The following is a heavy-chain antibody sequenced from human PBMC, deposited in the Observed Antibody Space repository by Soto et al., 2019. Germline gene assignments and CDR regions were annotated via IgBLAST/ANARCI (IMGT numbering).Heavy chain of an antibody. CDR3: ARGDLSRAADY. V-gene: IGHV4-4*02. CDR2: IYHSGST. Sequence: QVQLQESGPGLVKPSGTLSLTCAVSGASISSSHWWSWVRQPPGKGLEWIGEIYHSGSTNYNPSLTSRVSISVDKFENHFSLKLSSMTAADTALYYCARGDLSRAADYWGQGTLVTVSS. CDR1: GASISSSHW. J-gene: IGHJ4*02.